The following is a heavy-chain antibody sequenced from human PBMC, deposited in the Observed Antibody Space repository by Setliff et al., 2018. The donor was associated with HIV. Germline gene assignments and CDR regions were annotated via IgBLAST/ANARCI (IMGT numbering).Heavy chain of an antibody. CDR1: GFTFNYHA. Sequence: ETLSLSCAASGFTFNYHAMTWVRQAPGKGLEWVSGISGSGDSTFYAHSVKGRFTISRDNSRDTLYLEMNNLRAEDTALYYCAKDYTPTFWEYNWFDVWGQGTQVTVSS. V-gene: IGHV3-23*01. J-gene: IGHJ5*02. CDR3: AKDYTPTFWEYNWFDV. CDR2: ISGSGDST. D-gene: IGHD3-16*01.